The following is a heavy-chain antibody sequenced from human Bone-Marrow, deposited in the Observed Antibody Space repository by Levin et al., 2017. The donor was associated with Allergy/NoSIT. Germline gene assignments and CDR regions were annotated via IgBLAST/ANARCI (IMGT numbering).Heavy chain of an antibody. CDR1: GDSVDSGGYS. V-gene: IGHV4-30-2*06. CDR3: VRGTLYCSGGSCTNYFDT. CDR2: IYAVGSS. D-gene: IGHD2-15*01. Sequence: SETLSLTCAVSGDSVDSGGYSWTWIRQSPGKGLEWLGYIYAVGSSSYNPSLKSRITISMDRSKNQFSLRLTSLTAADTAVYYCVRGTLYCSGGSCTNYFDTWGQGTLVTVSS. J-gene: IGHJ5*02.